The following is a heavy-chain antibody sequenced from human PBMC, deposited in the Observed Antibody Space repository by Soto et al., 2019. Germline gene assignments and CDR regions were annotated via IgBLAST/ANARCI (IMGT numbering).Heavy chain of an antibody. J-gene: IGHJ3*02. CDR3: ARLYCKSSSCYSVGAFDI. D-gene: IGHD2-2*01. V-gene: IGHV1-58*01. CDR2: IVVGSGNT. CDR1: GFTFSNSA. Sequence: SVKVSCKASGFTFSNSAVQWVRQARGQRLEWLGWIVVGSGNTNYAQKFQDRVTISRDMSTSTAYMDLGSLRSEDTAVYYCARLYCKSSSCYSVGAFDIRGQGTVVTVSS.